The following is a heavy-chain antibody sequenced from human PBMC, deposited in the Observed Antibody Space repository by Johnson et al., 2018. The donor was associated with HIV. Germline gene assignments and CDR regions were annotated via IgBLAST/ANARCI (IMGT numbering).Heavy chain of an antibody. Sequence: QVQVVESGGGVVHPGRSLRLSCAASGFTFSSYVMQWVRQAPGKGLEWVAFISYDGPNKYYADSVKGRFTISRDNSKNTLDLQMNSLRAEDTALYYCARQPRRAVDIWGQGTMVTVSS. CDR1: GFTFSSYV. CDR3: ARQPRRAVDI. CDR2: ISYDGPNK. V-gene: IGHV3-30-3*01. J-gene: IGHJ3*02.